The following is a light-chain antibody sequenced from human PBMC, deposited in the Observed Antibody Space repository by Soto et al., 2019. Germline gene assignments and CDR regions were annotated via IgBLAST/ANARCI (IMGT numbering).Light chain of an antibody. CDR1: SSNVGGYNY. Sequence: QSVRTQPASVSGSPGQSITISCNETSSNVGGYNYVSWYQQHPGKAPKLMIYDVSNRPSGVSNRFSGSKSGNTASLTISGLQAEDEADYYCSSYTSSSLYVFGTGTKLTVL. J-gene: IGLJ1*01. V-gene: IGLV2-14*01. CDR3: SSYTSSSLYV. CDR2: DVS.